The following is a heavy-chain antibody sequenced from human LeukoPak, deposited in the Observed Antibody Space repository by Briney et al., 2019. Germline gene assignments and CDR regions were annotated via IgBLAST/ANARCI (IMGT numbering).Heavy chain of an antibody. CDR1: GFTFSTYA. J-gene: IGHJ4*02. CDR2: ISGSGGTT. D-gene: IGHD3-10*01. CDR3: AKDKAGSPDY. V-gene: IGHV3-23*01. Sequence: GGSLRLSCSSSGFTFSTYAMSWVRQAPGKGLEWVSGISGSGGTTYYADSVKGRFTISRDNSKNTLYLQMNSLRAEDTAVYYCAKDKAGSPDYWGQGTLVTVSS.